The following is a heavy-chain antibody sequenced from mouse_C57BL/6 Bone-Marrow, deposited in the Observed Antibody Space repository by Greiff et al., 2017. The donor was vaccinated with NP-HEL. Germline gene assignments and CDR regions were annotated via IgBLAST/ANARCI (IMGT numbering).Heavy chain of an antibody. J-gene: IGHJ2*01. V-gene: IGHV1-55*01. D-gene: IGHD1-1*01. CDR3: AAITTVVPFFDY. Sequence: QVQLQQPGAELVKPGASVKMSCKASGYTFTSYWITWVKQRPGQGLEWIGDIYPGSGSTNYNEKFKSKATLTVDTSSSTAYMQLSSLTSEDSAFSYCAAITTVVPFFDYWGQGTTLTVSS. CDR2: IYPGSGST. CDR1: GYTFTSYW.